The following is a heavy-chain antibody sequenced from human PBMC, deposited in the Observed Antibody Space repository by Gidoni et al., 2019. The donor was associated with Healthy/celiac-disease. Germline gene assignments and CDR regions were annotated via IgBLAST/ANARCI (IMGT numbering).Heavy chain of an antibody. CDR2: INPNSGGT. D-gene: IGHD6-13*01. Sequence: QVQLVQSGAEVKQPGASVTVSCKASGYTFTGYYMHWVRQAAGQGLEWMGWINPNSGGTNYAQKFQGWVTMTRDTSISTAYMELSRLRSDDTAVYYCAREASSSWHKKPGVFDYWGQGTLVTVSS. CDR1: GYTFTGYY. V-gene: IGHV1-2*04. J-gene: IGHJ4*02. CDR3: AREASSSWHKKPGVFDY.